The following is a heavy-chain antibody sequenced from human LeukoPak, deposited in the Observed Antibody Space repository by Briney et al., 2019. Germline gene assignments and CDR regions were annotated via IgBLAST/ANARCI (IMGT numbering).Heavy chain of an antibody. V-gene: IGHV4-4*07. J-gene: IGHJ4*02. Sequence: SETLSLTCSVSGVSISAYYWSWIRQPAGKGLEWIGRIYPGESIYASENTNYNPSLRSRVSMSGDTSKNQVSLKLRSVTAADTAVYYCARDPTTVTTIFDSWGQGTLVTVSS. CDR1: GVSISAYY. CDR2: IYPGESIYASENT. CDR3: ARDPTTVTTIFDS. D-gene: IGHD4-17*01.